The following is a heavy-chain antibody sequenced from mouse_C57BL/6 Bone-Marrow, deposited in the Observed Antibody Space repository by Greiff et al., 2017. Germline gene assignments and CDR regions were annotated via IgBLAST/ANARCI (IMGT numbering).Heavy chain of an antibody. CDR3: ARGGNYGGYYFDY. V-gene: IGHV1-47*01. Sequence: VKLQESGAELVKPGASVKMSCKASGYTFTTYPIEWMKQNPGKSLEWIGNFHPYNDDTKYNEKFKGKATLTVEKSSSTVYMELSRLTSDDSAFYNCARGGNYGGYYFDYWGQGTTLTVSS. CDR1: GYTFTTYP. D-gene: IGHD2-1*01. CDR2: FHPYNDDT. J-gene: IGHJ2*01.